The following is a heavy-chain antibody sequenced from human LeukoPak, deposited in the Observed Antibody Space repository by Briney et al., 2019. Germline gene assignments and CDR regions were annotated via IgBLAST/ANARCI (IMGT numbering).Heavy chain of an antibody. V-gene: IGHV3-7*03. CDR2: IKQDGSEK. CDR1: GFTLSSYW. CDR3: AKGGGYRDFDP. D-gene: IGHD5-12*01. J-gene: IGHJ5*02. Sequence: GGSLGLSCAASGFTLSSYWMSWVRQAPGKGLEWVANIKQDGSEKYYVDSVKGRFTISRDNSKNTLYLQMNSLRAEDTAVYYCAKGGGYRDFDPWGQGTLVTVSS.